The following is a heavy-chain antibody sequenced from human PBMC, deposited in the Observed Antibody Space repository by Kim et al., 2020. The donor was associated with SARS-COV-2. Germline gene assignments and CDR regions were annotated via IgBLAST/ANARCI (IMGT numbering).Heavy chain of an antibody. D-gene: IGHD1-26*01. CDR3: ARSYSGSYYGWFDP. J-gene: IGHJ5*02. V-gene: IGHV4-59*01. Sequence: NPSLKSRVTISVDTSKNQFSLKLSSVTAADTAVYYCARSYSGSYYGWFDPWGQGTLVTVSS.